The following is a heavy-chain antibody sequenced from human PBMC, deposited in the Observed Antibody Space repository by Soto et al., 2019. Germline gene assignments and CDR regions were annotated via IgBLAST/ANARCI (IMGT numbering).Heavy chain of an antibody. V-gene: IGHV4-59*08. CDR1: GGSTRGYY. J-gene: IGHJ4*02. CDR2: MYYTGST. CDR3: ARRGIVGRYYFDY. D-gene: IGHD1-26*01. Sequence: VQLQESGPGLVKPSETLSLTCSVSGGSTRGYYWSWIRQPPGKGLEWIGSMYYTGSTSYNPSLTSRVTMSVATSKNQFSLKLSSVTAADTAVYYCARRGIVGRYYFDYWGQGTLVTVSS.